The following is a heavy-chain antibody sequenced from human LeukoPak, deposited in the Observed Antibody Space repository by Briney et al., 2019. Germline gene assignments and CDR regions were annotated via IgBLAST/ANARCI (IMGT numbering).Heavy chain of an antibody. CDR2: IYTSGST. CDR3: ASSYDFWSAFDI. CDR1: GGSISSYY. J-gene: IGHJ3*02. V-gene: IGHV4-4*07. D-gene: IGHD3-3*01. Sequence: SETLSLTCTVSGGSISSYYWSWIRQPAGKGLEWIGRIYTSGSTSYNPSLKSRVTMSVDTSKNQFSLKLSSVTAADTAVYYCASSYDFWSAFDIWGQGTMVTVSS.